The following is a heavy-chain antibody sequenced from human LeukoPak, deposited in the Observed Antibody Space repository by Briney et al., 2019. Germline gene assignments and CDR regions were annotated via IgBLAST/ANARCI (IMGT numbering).Heavy chain of an antibody. D-gene: IGHD3-22*01. CDR1: GFTFSSYS. V-gene: IGHV3-21*01. CDR3: ARDRGYYDSSGYVLGRFDY. J-gene: IGHJ4*02. CDR2: ISSSSYI. Sequence: GGSLRLSCAASGFTFSSYSMNWVRQAPGKGLEWVSSISSSSYIYYADSVKGRFTISRDNAKNSLYLQMNSLRAEDTAVYYCARDRGYYDSSGYVLGRFDYWGQGTLVTVSS.